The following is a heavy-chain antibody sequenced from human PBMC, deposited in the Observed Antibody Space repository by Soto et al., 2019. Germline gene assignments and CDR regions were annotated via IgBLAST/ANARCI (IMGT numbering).Heavy chain of an antibody. CDR1: GGSISSSTYH. CDR3: SRERESASEH. V-gene: IGHV4-39*02. CDR2: IYYTGTT. J-gene: IGHJ4*02. Sequence: SETLSLTCTVSGGSISSSTYHWAWIRQPPGKGLEWIASIYYTGTTYYSPSLKSRVTISVDTSKNRFSLKLSSVAAADTAVYYCSRERESASEHWGQGTLVTVSS.